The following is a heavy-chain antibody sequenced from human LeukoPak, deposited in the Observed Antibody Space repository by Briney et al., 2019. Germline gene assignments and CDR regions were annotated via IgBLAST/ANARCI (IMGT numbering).Heavy chain of an antibody. CDR2: IYYSGST. CDR3: ARLGGYSDS. J-gene: IGHJ4*02. D-gene: IGHD5-12*01. Sequence: SETLSLTCTVSGGSISSYYWSWIRQPPGKGLEWIGYIYYSGSTNYNPSLKSRVTISVDTSKNQFSLKLSSVTAADTAVYYCARLGGYSDSWGQGTLVTVSS. CDR1: GGSISSYY. V-gene: IGHV4-59*08.